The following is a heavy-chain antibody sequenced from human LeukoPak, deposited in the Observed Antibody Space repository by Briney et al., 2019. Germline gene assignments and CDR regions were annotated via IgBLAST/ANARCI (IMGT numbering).Heavy chain of an antibody. CDR3: ARDISATMIAGGWFDP. CDR1: GFTFSSYW. D-gene: IGHD3-22*01. J-gene: IGHJ5*02. CDR2: IKQDGSEK. Sequence: GESLKISCAASGFTFSSYWMSWVRQAPGKGLEWVANIKQDGSEKYYVDSVKGRFTISRDNAKNSLYLQMNSLRAEDTAVYYCARDISATMIAGGWFDPWGQGTLVTVSS. V-gene: IGHV3-7*01.